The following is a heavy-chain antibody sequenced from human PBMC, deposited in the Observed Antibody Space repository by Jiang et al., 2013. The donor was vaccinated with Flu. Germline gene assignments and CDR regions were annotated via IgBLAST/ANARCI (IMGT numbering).Heavy chain of an antibody. J-gene: IGHJ4*02. CDR1: GYSFTSYW. Sequence: GAEVKKPGESLKISCKGSGYSFTSYWIGWVRQMPGKGLEWMGIIYPGDSDTRYSPSFQGQVTISADKSISTAYLQWSSLKASDTAMYYCARHYCSSTSCPTYFDYWGQGTLVTVSS. V-gene: IGHV5-51*01. CDR3: ARHYCSSTSCPTYFDY. CDR2: IYPGDSDT. D-gene: IGHD2-2*01.